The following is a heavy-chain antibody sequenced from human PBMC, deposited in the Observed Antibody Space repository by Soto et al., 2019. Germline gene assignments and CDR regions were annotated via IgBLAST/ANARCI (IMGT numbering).Heavy chain of an antibody. CDR1: GGTFGSDS. J-gene: IGHJ5*02. D-gene: IGHD5-18*01. Sequence: GASVKVSCKASGGTFGSDSFSWVRQAPGQGLEWMGGIIPMFDTPIYAQKFQDRVTITADESTSTAYMQLSSLRAEDTAVYYCARALDTAMASKDNWFDPWGQGTLVTVSS. CDR3: ARALDTAMASKDNWFDP. V-gene: IGHV1-69*13. CDR2: IIPMFDTP.